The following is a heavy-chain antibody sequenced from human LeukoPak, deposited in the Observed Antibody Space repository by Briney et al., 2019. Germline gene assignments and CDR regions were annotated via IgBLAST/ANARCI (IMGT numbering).Heavy chain of an antibody. CDR1: GFIFSNSE. CDR2: ISISGRTT. J-gene: IGHJ5*02. Sequence: GGSLRLSCAASGFIFSNSEMHWVRQAPGKGLQWVSYISISGRTTYYTDSVKGRFTISRDNARNSLYLQMNSLTAEDTAIYYCAKVGYGDWFDPWGQGTLVTVS. CDR3: AKVGYGDWFDP. V-gene: IGHV3-48*03. D-gene: IGHD1-1*01.